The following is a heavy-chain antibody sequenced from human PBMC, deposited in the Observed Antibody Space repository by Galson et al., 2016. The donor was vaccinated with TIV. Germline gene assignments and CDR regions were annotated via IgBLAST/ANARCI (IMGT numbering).Heavy chain of an antibody. J-gene: IGHJ4*02. Sequence: SLRLSCAASGFAFSTYSMNWVRQAPGKGLEWVSSISSGGTYIKSVDSVKGRFTISRDNAKNSLYLQMNSLRAEDTAVYYCARGDPNHDWIISNFADYWGQGTLVTVSS. CDR3: ARGDPNHDWIISNFADY. CDR2: ISSGGTYI. D-gene: IGHD3-3*01. V-gene: IGHV3-21*01. CDR1: GFAFSTYS.